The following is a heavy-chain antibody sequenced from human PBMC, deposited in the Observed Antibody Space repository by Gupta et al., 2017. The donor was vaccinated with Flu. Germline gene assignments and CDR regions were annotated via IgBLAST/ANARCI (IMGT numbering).Heavy chain of an antibody. CDR1: GGSINSGGHH. D-gene: IGHD3-10*02. J-gene: IGHJ6*02. Sequence: QVQLQESGQGLVKPSQTLYLTCTVSGGSINSGGHHWTGVSQHPEKGLEWIGYMSYSGNTAYSQYLKTLGTISLDTSKNQFSLQLNSVTAEETDVYYCARTPTAVVWGFIKADGLDVWGQGTTGTVSS. CDR3: ARTPTAVVWGFIKADGLDV. CDR2: MSYSGNT. V-gene: IGHV4-31*01.